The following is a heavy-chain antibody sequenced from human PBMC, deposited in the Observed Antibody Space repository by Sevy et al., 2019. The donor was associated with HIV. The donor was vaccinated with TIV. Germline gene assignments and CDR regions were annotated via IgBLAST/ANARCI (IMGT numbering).Heavy chain of an antibody. CDR3: AKDIGEAQGNYFDY. J-gene: IGHJ4*02. CDR2: ISGNSGSI. V-gene: IGHV3-9*01. Sequence: GGSLRLSCAASGFTFDDYAMHWVRQAPGKGLEWVSGISGNSGSIGYADSVKGRFTMSRDNAKSSLYLQMNSLRAEDTAVYYCAKDIGEAQGNYFDYWGQGTLVTVSS. CDR1: GFTFDDYA. D-gene: IGHD3-16*01.